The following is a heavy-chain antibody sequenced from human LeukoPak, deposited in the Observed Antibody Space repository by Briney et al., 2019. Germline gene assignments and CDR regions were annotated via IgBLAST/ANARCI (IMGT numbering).Heavy chain of an antibody. D-gene: IGHD6-13*01. J-gene: IGHJ4*02. CDR1: GGSISSYY. Sequence: KASETLSLTCTVSGGSISSYYWSWIRQPPGKGLEWIGYIYYSGSTNYNPSLKSRVTISVDTSKNQFSLELSSVTAADTAVYYCARHSSSWYRVNFDYWGQGTLVTVSS. CDR3: ARHSSSWYRVNFDY. V-gene: IGHV4-59*01. CDR2: IYYSGST.